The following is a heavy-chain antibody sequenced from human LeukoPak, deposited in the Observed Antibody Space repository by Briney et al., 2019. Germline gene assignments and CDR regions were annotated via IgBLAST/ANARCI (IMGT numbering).Heavy chain of an antibody. V-gene: IGHV3-21*01. CDR2: ISSSSSYI. Sequence: PGGSLRLSCAASGFTFSSYSMNWVRQAPGKGLEWVSSISSSSSYIYYADSVKGRFTISRDNAKNSLYLQRNSVRAEDTAVYYCARDRIYLFDYWGQGTLVTVSS. D-gene: IGHD5/OR15-5a*01. CDR1: GFTFSSYS. J-gene: IGHJ4*02. CDR3: ARDRIYLFDY.